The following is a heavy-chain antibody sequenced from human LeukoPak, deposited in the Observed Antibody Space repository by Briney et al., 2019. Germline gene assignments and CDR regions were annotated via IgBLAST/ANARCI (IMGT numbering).Heavy chain of an antibody. CDR3: ANFLSAVAF. Sequence: PGGSLRLSCAVSGFTFSDYYMSWIRQAPGKGLEWVSYISSGGSTISHADSVKGRFTISRDNAENSLYLQMNSLRAEDTAIYYCANFLSAVAFWGQGTMVTVSS. D-gene: IGHD6-19*01. J-gene: IGHJ3*01. V-gene: IGHV3-11*01. CDR2: ISSGGSTI. CDR1: GFTFSDYY.